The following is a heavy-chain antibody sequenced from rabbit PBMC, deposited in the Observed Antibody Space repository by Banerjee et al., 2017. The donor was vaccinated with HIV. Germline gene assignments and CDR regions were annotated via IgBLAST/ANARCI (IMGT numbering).Heavy chain of an antibody. CDR1: GIDFSNYYY. CDR2: IYTRDGST. CDR3: ARGSATMTMVIIGFYLSL. Sequence: QEHLEESGGGLVKPGGTLTLTCKASGIDFSNYYYLCWVRPAPGKGLELIAWIYTRDGSTWYATWVNGRFTISKTSSTTVTLQMTTLTAADTANYFCARGSATMTMVIIGFYLSLWGPGTLVTVS. J-gene: IGHJ4*01. D-gene: IGHD2-1*01. V-gene: IGHV1S43*01.